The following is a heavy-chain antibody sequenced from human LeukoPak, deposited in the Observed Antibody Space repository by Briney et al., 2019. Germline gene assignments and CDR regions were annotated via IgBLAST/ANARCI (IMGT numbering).Heavy chain of an antibody. V-gene: IGHV3-48*04. CDR3: AREGRVDSYYYYYMDV. CDR2: ISSSSSTI. J-gene: IGHJ6*03. D-gene: IGHD2-15*01. CDR1: GFTFSSYS. Sequence: PGGSLRLSCAASGFTFSSYSMNWVRQAPGKGLEWVSYISSSSSTIYYADSVKGRFTISRDNAKNSLYLQMNSLRAEDTAVYYCAREGRVDSYYYYYMDVWGKGTTVTVSS.